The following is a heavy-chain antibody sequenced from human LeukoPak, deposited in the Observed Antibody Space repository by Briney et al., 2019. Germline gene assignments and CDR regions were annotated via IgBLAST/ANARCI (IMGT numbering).Heavy chain of an antibody. D-gene: IGHD6-19*01. V-gene: IGHV1-2*02. CDR3: ARYSSGWYYFDY. J-gene: IGHJ4*02. Sequence: ASVKVSCKASGYTFTDYYLHWVRQAPGQGLEWMGWINAENGATGYAQKFQGRVTMTRDTSGSTAYMELSRLRSDDTAVYYCARYSSGWYYFDYWGQGTLVTVSS. CDR2: INAENGAT. CDR1: GYTFTDYY.